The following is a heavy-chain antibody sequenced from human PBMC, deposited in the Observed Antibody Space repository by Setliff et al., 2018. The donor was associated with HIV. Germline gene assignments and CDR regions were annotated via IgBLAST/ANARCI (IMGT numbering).Heavy chain of an antibody. CDR2: ISGGGRVL. CDR1: GFSFSAYY. J-gene: IGHJ6*02. V-gene: IGHV3-11*04. CDR3: AAGFNYYGMDV. Sequence: PGGSLRLSCAGSGFSFSAYYMTWIRQAPGKGLEWVSHISGGGRVLKYADSVRGRFTISRDNAKNSLYLQMNSLRAEDTAVYYCAAGFNYYGMDVWGQGTTVTVSS.